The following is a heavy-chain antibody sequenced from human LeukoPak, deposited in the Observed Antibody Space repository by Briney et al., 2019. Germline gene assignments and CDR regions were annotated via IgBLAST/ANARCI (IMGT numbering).Heavy chain of an antibody. CDR3: AKDIRFLEYGMDV. J-gene: IGHJ6*02. V-gene: IGHV3-9*01. CDR2: ISWNSGNI. CDR1: GFTFSSYS. Sequence: GGSLRLSCAASGFTFSSYSMNWVRQAPGKGLEWVSGISWNSGNIGYADSVKGRFTISRDNAKNSLYPQMNSLRAEDTALYYCAKDIRFLEYGMDVWGQGTTVTVSS. D-gene: IGHD3-3*01.